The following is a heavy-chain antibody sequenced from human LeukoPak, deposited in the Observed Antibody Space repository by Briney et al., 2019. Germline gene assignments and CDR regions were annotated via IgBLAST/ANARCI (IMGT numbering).Heavy chain of an antibody. CDR3: ARDLPFED. D-gene: IGHD2/OR15-2a*01. J-gene: IGHJ4*02. CDR1: GYTFTNYH. CDR2: IYPSSGGT. Sequence: VASVKVSCKASGYTFTNYHMHWVRQAPGQGLEWMGRIYPSSGGTNYAQKFQGRITLTTDTSINTAYMELGRLRFDDTAVYYCARDLPFEDWGQGTLVTVSS. V-gene: IGHV1-2*06.